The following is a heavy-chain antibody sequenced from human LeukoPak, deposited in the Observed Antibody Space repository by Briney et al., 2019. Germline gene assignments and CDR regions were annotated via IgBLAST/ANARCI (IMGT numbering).Heavy chain of an antibody. CDR2: THPSGNT. J-gene: IGHJ4*02. V-gene: IGHV4-4*09. Sequence: SETLSLSCTVSGASNNSYYWSWIRQPPGEGLEWIGYTHPSGNTNYSPSLKSRVTISMDTSTNQFSLKVRSVTAADTAVYYCATGPAGWHSGLYYFDYWGQGTLVTFSS. CDR1: GASNNSYY. D-gene: IGHD5-24*01. CDR3: ATGPAGWHSGLYYFDY.